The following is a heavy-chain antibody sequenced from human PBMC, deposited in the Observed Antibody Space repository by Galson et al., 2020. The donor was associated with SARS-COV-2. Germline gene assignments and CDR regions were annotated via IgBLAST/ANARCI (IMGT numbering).Heavy chain of an antibody. V-gene: IGHV4-59*01. CDR1: GGSMRGYY. Sequence: SETLSLTCHVSGGSMRGYYWSWIRQPPGKGLEWIGYIYYSGSTRDNPSLKSRVTMSVDTSKNQFSLQLRSVTAADTAVYYCARGGNYYASQGFDPWGQGTLVSVSS. CDR3: ARGGNYYASQGFDP. J-gene: IGHJ5*02. CDR2: IYYSGST. D-gene: IGHD3-10*01.